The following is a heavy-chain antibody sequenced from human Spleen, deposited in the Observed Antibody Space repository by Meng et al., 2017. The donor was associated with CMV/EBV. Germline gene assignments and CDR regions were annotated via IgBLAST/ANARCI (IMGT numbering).Heavy chain of an antibody. Sequence: GGSLRLSCAASGFIFSSYGIHWVRQAPGKGLEWISVIYSAGTTFYADSVKGRFTVSRDYSKNTVYLQMNSLGAEDTAVYYCARNFGGDLNYYYYGMDVWGQGTTVTVSS. CDR1: GFIFSSYG. D-gene: IGHD3-10*01. CDR3: ARNFGGDLNYYYYGMDV. CDR2: IYSAGTT. V-gene: IGHV3-53*01. J-gene: IGHJ6*02.